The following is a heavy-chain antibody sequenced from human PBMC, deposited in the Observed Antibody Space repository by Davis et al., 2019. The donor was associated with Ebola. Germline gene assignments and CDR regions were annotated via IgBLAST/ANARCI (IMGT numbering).Heavy chain of an antibody. CDR2: IYYSGST. D-gene: IGHD4-11*01. CDR1: GGSVNSSSYY. V-gene: IGHV4-39*01. J-gene: IGHJ4*02. Sequence: SETLSLTCTVSGGSVNSSSYYWGWIRQPPGKGLEWIGSIYYSGSTYYNPSLKSRVTISVDTSKNQFSLKLSSVTAADTAVYYCAKGTTTVTTSPSIPYDYWGQGTLVTVSS. CDR3: AKGTTTVTTSPSIPYDY.